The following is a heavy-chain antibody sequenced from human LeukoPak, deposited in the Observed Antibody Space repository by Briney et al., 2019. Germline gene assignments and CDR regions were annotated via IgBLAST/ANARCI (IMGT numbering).Heavy chain of an antibody. Sequence: GGSLRLSCAASGFTFSSYEMNWVRQAPGKGLEWVSYISSSGSIIYYADSVKGGVTISRDNTKNSQYLQMNSLRAEDTAVYYCAELGITMIGGVWGKGTTVTISS. CDR1: GFTFSSYE. D-gene: IGHD3-10*02. CDR2: ISSSGSII. J-gene: IGHJ6*04. CDR3: AELGITMIGGV. V-gene: IGHV3-48*03.